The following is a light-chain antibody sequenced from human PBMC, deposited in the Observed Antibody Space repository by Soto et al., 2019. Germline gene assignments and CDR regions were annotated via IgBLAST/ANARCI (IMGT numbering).Light chain of an antibody. CDR2: DAS. CDR1: QTISKW. Sequence: DIQMTQSPSTLSASVGDRVTITCRASQTISKWLAWYQQKPGKAPKLLIFDASSLESGVPSRSSGSGSGTDFTLTISRLEPEDFAMYYCHQYGSSPPVTFGPGTRLDIK. V-gene: IGKV1-5*01. J-gene: IGKJ5*01. CDR3: HQYGSSPPVT.